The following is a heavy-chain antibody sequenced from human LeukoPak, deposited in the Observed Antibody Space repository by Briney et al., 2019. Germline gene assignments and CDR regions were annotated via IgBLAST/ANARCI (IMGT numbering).Heavy chain of an antibody. CDR2: LSGSGGNT. J-gene: IGHJ4*02. CDR1: GFTFSSYA. CDR3: AKGRNEDGDAALNY. D-gene: IGHD4-17*01. Sequence: GGSLRLFCAASGFTFSSYAMSWVRQAPGKGLEGVSGLSGSGGNTFYADSVKGRFTISRDNSKNTLYLQMNSLRAEDTAAYHCAKGRNEDGDAALNYWGQGTLVTVSS. V-gene: IGHV3-23*01.